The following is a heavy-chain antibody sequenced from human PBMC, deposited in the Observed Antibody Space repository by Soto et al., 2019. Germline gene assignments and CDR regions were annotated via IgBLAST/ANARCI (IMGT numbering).Heavy chain of an antibody. CDR1: GYTFTGYY. V-gene: IGHV1-2*04. J-gene: IGHJ6*03. CDR2: INPNSGGT. CDR3: ARDGDGYYYYMDV. Sequence: ASVKVSCKASGYTFTGYYMHWVRQAPGQGLEWMGWINPNSGGTNYAQKFQGWVTMTRDTSISTAYMELSRLRSDDTAVYYCARDGDGYYYYMDVWGKGTTVTSP. D-gene: IGHD4-17*01.